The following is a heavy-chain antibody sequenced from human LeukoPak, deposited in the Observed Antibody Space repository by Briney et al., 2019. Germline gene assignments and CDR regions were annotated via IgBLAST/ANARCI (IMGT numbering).Heavy chain of an antibody. Sequence: WTSLRLSCAASGFTFSSNGMHWVRQAPGKGLEWVAVIWYDGSNKYYADSVKGRFSISRDDSKKTLYLQMNVRRAEDTVVYYFGRAGFGTYGMDVWGQGTTVTVSS. D-gene: IGHD1-14*01. CDR3: GRAGFGTYGMDV. CDR1: GFTFSSNG. J-gene: IGHJ6*02. CDR2: IWYDGSNK. V-gene: IGHV3-33*01.